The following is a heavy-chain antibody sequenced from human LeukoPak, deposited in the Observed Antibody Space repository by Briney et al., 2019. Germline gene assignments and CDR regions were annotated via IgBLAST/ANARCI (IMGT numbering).Heavy chain of an antibody. Sequence: KPSETLSLTCTGSGGSISSSSYYWGWIRQPPGKGLGWIGRIYYRGSPYYNPSLQSRVTISVDTSKTQFSLKLSSVTAADTAVYYCARVLAGYCSSTSCYRGYYYYYMDVWGKGTTVTVSS. D-gene: IGHD2-2*01. CDR3: ARVLAGYCSSTSCYRGYYYYYMDV. CDR1: GGSISSSSYY. J-gene: IGHJ6*03. CDR2: IYYRGSP. V-gene: IGHV4-39*07.